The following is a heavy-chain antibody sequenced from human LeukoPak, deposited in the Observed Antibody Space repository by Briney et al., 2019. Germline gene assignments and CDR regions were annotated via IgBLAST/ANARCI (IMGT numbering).Heavy chain of an antibody. CDR1: GDSVTSGY. Sequence: SEPLSLTCTVSGDSVTSGYWSWIRQPPGKGLEWIGYIYDSGITDYNPSLKSRLTISVDTSNNQFSLNLSSVTAADTAVYYCAGRGHRYSRDWGQGILVTVSS. D-gene: IGHD2-15*01. J-gene: IGHJ1*01. CDR3: AGRGHRYSRD. CDR2: IYDSGIT. V-gene: IGHV4-4*09.